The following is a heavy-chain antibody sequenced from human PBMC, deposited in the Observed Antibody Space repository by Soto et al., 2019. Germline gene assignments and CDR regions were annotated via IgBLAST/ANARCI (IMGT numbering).Heavy chain of an antibody. V-gene: IGHV1-69*08. CDR3: ARDKGYCSGASCPDFDY. CDR2: IIPNLGIT. CDR1: GGTFSSYT. Sequence: QVQLVQSGAEVKKPGSSVKVSCKTSGGTFSSYTFSWVRQAPGQGLEWMGRIIPNLGITNYAQKFQGRITIIVDKSTSTVYMELSSLRSEDTAVYYCARDKGYCSGASCPDFDYWGQGTLVTVSS. J-gene: IGHJ4*02. D-gene: IGHD2-15*01.